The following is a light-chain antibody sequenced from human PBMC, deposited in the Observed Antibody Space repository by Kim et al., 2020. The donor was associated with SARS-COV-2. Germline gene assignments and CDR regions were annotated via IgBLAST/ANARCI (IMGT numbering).Light chain of an antibody. Sequence: PGERATISCRASQSVSSYLAWYQQKPGQAPRLLIYDASNRATGIPARFSGSGSGTDFTLNISSLEPEDFAVYYCQQRSNWPLTFGPGTKVDIK. CDR2: DAS. CDR3: QQRSNWPLT. J-gene: IGKJ3*01. V-gene: IGKV3-11*01. CDR1: QSVSSY.